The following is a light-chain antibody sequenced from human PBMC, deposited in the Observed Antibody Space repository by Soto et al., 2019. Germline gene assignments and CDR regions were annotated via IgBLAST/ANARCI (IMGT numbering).Light chain of an antibody. CDR1: ESVNRN. CDR3: QHYNNWPLT. V-gene: IGKV3-15*01. J-gene: IGKJ4*01. Sequence: EIVMTQSPATLSVSPGGRATLSCRASESVNRNLAWYQQRPGQSPRLLLYGASTRATGTPARFSGSGSGTELTLTITSLQSDDFALYFCQHYNNWPLTFGGGTKVDIK. CDR2: GAS.